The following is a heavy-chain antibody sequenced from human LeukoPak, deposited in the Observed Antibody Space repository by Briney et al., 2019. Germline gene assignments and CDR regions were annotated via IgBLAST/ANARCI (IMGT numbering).Heavy chain of an antibody. CDR1: GFTSNTYA. CDR2: ISGSGGTT. V-gene: IGHV3-23*01. Sequence: GESLRLSCAASGFTSNTYAISWVRQAPGKVLEWVSGISGSGGTTHCADSVKGRFGISRDNSKNTLYLQLNNLRADDTAVYYCGTGPDGYFPIPRHWGQGALVTVSS. D-gene: IGHD5-24*01. CDR3: GTGPDGYFPIPRH. J-gene: IGHJ1*01.